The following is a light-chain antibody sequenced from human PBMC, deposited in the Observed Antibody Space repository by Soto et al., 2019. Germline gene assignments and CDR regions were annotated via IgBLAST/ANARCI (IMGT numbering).Light chain of an antibody. CDR2: DVT. V-gene: IGLV2-14*01. J-gene: IGLJ1*01. CDR3: SSYTSSSTLL. CDR1: TSDVGGYNY. Sequence: QSALTQPASVSGSPGQSITISCAGTTSDVGGYNYVSWYQQHPDIAPKLMIYDVTNRPSGISNRFSGSKSGNTASLTISALQAEDEADYYCSSYTSSSTLLFGTGTKLTVL.